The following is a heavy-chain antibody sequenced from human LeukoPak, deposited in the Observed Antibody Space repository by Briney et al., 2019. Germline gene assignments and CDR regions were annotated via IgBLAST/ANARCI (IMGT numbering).Heavy chain of an antibody. CDR1: GGSISSSSYY. V-gene: IGHV4-39*01. D-gene: IGHD6-13*01. CDR2: IYYSGST. Sequence: SETLSLTCTVPGGSISSSSYYWGWIRQPPGKGLEWIGSIYYSGSTYYNPSLKSRVTISVDTSKNQFSLKLSSVTAADTAVYYCARTFEYSSSWYKFDYWGQGTLVTVSS. J-gene: IGHJ4*02. CDR3: ARTFEYSSSWYKFDY.